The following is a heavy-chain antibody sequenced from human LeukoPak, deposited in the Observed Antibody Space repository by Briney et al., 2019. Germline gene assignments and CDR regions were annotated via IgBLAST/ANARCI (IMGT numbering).Heavy chain of an antibody. V-gene: IGHV4-34*01. CDR2: INHSGST. J-gene: IGHJ5*02. CDR1: GGSFSGYY. D-gene: IGHD2-2*01. CDR3: ASFVGRYQMLKYRNWFDP. Sequence: SETLSLTCAVYGGSFSGYYWSWIRQPPGKGLEWMGEINHSGSTNYNPSLKSRVTISVDTSKNQFSLKLSSVTAADTAVYYCASFVGRYQMLKYRNWFDPWGQGTLVTVSS.